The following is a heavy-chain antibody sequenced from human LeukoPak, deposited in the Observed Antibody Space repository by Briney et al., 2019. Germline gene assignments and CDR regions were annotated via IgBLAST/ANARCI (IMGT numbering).Heavy chain of an antibody. CDR1: GGSISSGSYF. J-gene: IGHJ4*02. V-gene: IGHV4-61*02. D-gene: IGHD2-21*02. Sequence: PSETLSLTCTVSGGSISSGSYFWSWIRQPAGKGLEWIGRIYTSGSTDYNPSLQSRITMSVDTSKNQFPLTLNSVTAADTAVYYCARDQQLSYCGGDCYPANWGQGTLVTVSS. CDR3: ARDQQLSYCGGDCYPAN. CDR2: IYTSGST.